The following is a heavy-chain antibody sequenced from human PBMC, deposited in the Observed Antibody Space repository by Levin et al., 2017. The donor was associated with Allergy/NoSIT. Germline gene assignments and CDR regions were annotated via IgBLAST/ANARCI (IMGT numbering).Heavy chain of an antibody. CDR3: ARDFGGATDY. D-gene: IGHD3-16*01. CDR2: INEDGTTT. V-gene: IGHV3-74*01. Sequence: LTCAGSGFTFSFSWMHWVRQVPGKGLVWVSRINEDGTTTNYADSVKGRFTISRDNSKNTVYLQMNSLRVEDTAVYYCARDFGGATDYWGQGTLVTVSS. J-gene: IGHJ4*02. CDR1: GFTFSFSW.